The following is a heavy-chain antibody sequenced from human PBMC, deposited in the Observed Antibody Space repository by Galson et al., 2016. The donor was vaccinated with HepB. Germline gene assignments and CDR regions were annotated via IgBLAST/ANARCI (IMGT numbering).Heavy chain of an antibody. D-gene: IGHD5-12*01. V-gene: IGHV3-33*01. CDR3: ARGEDIVATNPAYYHGMDV. CDR2: IWYDGSNK. Sequence: SLRLSCAASGFTFSSYGMHWVRQAPGKGLEWAAVIWYDGSNKYYADSVKGRFTISRDNSKNTLYLQMNSLRAEDTAVYYCARGEDIVATNPAYYHGMDVWGQGTTVTVSS. J-gene: IGHJ6*02. CDR1: GFTFSSYG.